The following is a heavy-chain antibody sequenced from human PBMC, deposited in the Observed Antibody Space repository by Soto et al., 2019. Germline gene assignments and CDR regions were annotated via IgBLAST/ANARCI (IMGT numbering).Heavy chain of an antibody. D-gene: IGHD7-27*01. Sequence: PGGSLILSCDVSGVTLRNAWMNWVRQAPGKGLEWVGRIKGKTNGGTTDYAVPVKGRFVISRDDSRNTLYLQMNSLKTEDTAVYYCTSDTYVGTPLHYWGQGTLVTVSS. CDR2: IKGKTNGGTT. CDR1: GVTLRNAW. V-gene: IGHV3-15*07. J-gene: IGHJ4*02. CDR3: TSDTYVGTPLHY.